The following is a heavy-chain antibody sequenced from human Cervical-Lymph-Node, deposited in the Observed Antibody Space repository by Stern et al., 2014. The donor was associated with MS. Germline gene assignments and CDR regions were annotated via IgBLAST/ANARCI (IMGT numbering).Heavy chain of an antibody. D-gene: IGHD2-8*01. CDR3: ARENMVPYFDY. V-gene: IGHV3-7*01. J-gene: IGHJ4*02. CDR2: IRQDGYDK. CDR1: GFSFGTSW. Sequence: VQLVESGGGLVQPGGSLRLSCVASGFSFGTSWMSWVRQPPGRGLEWVANIRQDGYDKFYVDSVKGRFTISRDNARNSLYLQMNSLRAEDTAVYYCARENMVPYFDYWGQGTLVTVSS.